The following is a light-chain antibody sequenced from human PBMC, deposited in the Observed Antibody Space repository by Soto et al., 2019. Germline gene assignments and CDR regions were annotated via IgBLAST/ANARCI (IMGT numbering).Light chain of an antibody. CDR3: SQRSNWPPFT. J-gene: IGKJ3*01. V-gene: IGKV3-11*01. Sequence: VLTQSPATLSLSPGERATLSCRASQSVSTYLAWYQQKPGQPPRLLIYGASNRATGTPARFSGSGSGTDFTLTITSLEPEDFEVYSCSQRSNWPPFTFGPGTKVEIK. CDR1: QSVSTY. CDR2: GAS.